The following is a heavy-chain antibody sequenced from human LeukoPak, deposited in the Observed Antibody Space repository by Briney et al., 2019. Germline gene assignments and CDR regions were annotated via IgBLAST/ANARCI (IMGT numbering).Heavy chain of an antibody. J-gene: IGHJ4*02. V-gene: IGHV3-66*01. CDR1: GFIVTDNY. D-gene: IGHD6-25*01. Sequence: TGGSLRLSCTASGFIVTDNYIHWLRQAPGRGLEWGSLVYSGGSTHYADSVKGRFTISRDSSKHMVYLQMNSLRAEDTAIYYCARDPAAALLETYGWSQGTLATVYS. CDR3: ARDPAAALLETYG. CDR2: VYSGGST.